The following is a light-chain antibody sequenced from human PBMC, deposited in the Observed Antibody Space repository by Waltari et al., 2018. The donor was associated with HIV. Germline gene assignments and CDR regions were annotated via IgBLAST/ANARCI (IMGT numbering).Light chain of an antibody. Sequence: DIVMTQPPFSLPVSPGEPASISCRSSQSLLHTNGYTYLNWYIQKPGQSPQLLIYLGSHRASGVPDRFSGSGSGTDFTLHINQVEADDVGLYYCMQALQMPLTFGGGTKVEI. V-gene: IGKV2-28*01. J-gene: IGKJ4*01. CDR3: MQALQMPLT. CDR1: QSLLHTNGYTY. CDR2: LGS.